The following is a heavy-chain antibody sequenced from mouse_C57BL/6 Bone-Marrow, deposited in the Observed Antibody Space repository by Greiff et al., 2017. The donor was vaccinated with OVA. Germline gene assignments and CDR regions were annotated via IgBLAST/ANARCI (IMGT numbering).Heavy chain of an antibody. J-gene: IGHJ3*01. D-gene: IGHD2-4*01. CDR2: INPSNGGT. CDR3: ARLTSYDYDGAWFAY. CDR1: GYTFTSYW. Sequence: QVQLQQPGTELVKPGASVKLSCKASGYTFTSYWMHWVKQRPGQGLEWIGNINPSNGGTNYNEKFKSKATLTVDKSSSTAYMQLSSLTSEDSAFYYCARLTSYDYDGAWFAYWGQGTLVTVSA. V-gene: IGHV1-53*01.